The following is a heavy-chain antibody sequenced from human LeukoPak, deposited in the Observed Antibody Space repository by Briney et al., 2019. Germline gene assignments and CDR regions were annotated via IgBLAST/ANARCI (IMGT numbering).Heavy chain of an antibody. CDR1: GFTFSSYS. J-gene: IGHJ5*02. Sequence: GGSLRLSCAASGFTFSSYSTNWVRQAPGKGLEWVSSISSSSSYIYYADSVKGRFTISRDNAKNSLYLQMNSLRAEDTAVYYCARDSEKEYCSSTSCYLYNWFDPWGQGTLVTVSS. CDR3: ARDSEKEYCSSTSCYLYNWFDP. CDR2: ISSSSSYI. V-gene: IGHV3-21*01. D-gene: IGHD2-2*01.